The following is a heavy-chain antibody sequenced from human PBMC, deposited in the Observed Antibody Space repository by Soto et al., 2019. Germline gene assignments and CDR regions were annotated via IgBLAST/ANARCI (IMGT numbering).Heavy chain of an antibody. D-gene: IGHD5-12*01. CDR3: AAGGGLPRYY. V-gene: IGHV4-61*01. J-gene: IGHJ4*02. Sequence: SETLSLTCTVSGGSVSSGSYHWNWIRQSPGKGLEWIGYILFNGNTNYHPSLESRVTISIDRSKNQFSLKLSSVTAADTAVYYCAAGGGLPRYYWGQGTLVTVSS. CDR2: ILFNGNT. CDR1: GGSVSSGSYH.